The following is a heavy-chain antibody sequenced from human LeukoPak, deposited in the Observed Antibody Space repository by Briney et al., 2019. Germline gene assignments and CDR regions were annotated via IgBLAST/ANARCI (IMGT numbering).Heavy chain of an antibody. J-gene: IGHJ5*02. CDR1: GFTFSSYA. CDR2: ISGSGGST. CDR3: AKDRGGLGAVADWFDP. V-gene: IGHV3-23*01. D-gene: IGHD6-19*01. Sequence: GGSLRLSCAASGFTFSSYAMSWVRQAPGKGLEWVSAISGSGGSTYYADSVKGRFTISRDNFKNTLYLQMNSLRAEDTAVYYCAKDRGGLGAVADWFDPWGQGTLVTVSS.